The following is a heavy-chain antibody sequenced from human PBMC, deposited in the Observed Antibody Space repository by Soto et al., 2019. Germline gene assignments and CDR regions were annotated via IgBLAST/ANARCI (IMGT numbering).Heavy chain of an antibody. V-gene: IGHV3-48*03. J-gene: IGHJ6*02. Sequence: GGSLRLSCEASGFTFSSYEMNWVRQAPGKGLEWVSYISTSGSDIYYADSVKGRFTISRDNAKNSLYLQMNSLRAEDTAVYFCARGADFWSGSRYYHYAYDLDVWGHGTTVTVSS. CDR3: ARGADFWSGSRYYHYAYDLDV. CDR2: ISTSGSDI. D-gene: IGHD3-3*01. CDR1: GFTFSSYE.